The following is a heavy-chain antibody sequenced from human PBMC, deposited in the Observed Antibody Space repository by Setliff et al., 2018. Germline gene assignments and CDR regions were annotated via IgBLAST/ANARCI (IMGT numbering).Heavy chain of an antibody. CDR3: ARGTMIRGVRIGYYYYYYMDV. CDR1: RSTISTYN. CDR2: ISSSSNYI. D-gene: IGHD3-10*01. J-gene: IGHJ6*03. V-gene: IGHV3-21*01. Sequence: PGGSLRLSCTASRSTISTYNMNWVRQAPGKGLEWVSSISSSSNYIYYAESLKGRFTISRDNAKNSLYLQMNSLRAADTAVYYCARGTMIRGVRIGYYYYYYMDVWGRGTTVTVSS.